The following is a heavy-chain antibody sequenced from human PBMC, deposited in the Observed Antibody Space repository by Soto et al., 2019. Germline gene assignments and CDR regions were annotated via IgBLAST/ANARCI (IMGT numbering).Heavy chain of an antibody. J-gene: IGHJ4*02. CDR1: GGSISSYY. V-gene: IGHV4-59*01. CDR3: ARGYGDYVFDY. D-gene: IGHD4-17*01. CDR2: IYYSGGT. Sequence: PSETLSLTCTVSGGSISSYYWGWIRQPPGKGLEWIGYIYYSGGTNYNPSLKSRVTISVDTSKNQFSLRLSSVTAADTAVYYCARGYGDYVFDYWGQGTLVTVSS.